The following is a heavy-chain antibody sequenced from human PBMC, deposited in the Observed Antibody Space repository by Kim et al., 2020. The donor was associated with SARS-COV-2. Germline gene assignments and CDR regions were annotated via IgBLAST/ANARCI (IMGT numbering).Heavy chain of an antibody. CDR1: GFTFSDYW. Sequence: GGSLRLSCAASGFTFSDYWMYWVRQAPGKGLVWVSLISDDGSSTMYVDSVKGRFTISRDNAKSTLYLQMDSLRADDTAVYYCVRGGNNFARGQGTQVNVS. D-gene: IGHD5-12*01. CDR2: ISDDGSST. V-gene: IGHV3-74*03. CDR3: VRGGNNFA. J-gene: IGHJ4*03.